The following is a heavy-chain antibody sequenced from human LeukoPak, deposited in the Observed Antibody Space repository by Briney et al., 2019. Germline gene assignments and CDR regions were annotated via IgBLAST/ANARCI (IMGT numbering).Heavy chain of an antibody. CDR3: AKDSGVDCSSTSRYTGRGVVDY. D-gene: IGHD2-2*02. CDR1: GFTFSSYG. Sequence: GGSLRLSCAASGFTFSSYGMHWVRQAPGKGLEWVAFIRYDGSNKYYADSVKGRFTISRDNSKNTLYLQMNSLRAEDTAVYYCAKDSGVDCSSTSRYTGRGVVDYWGQGTLVTVSS. V-gene: IGHV3-30*02. J-gene: IGHJ4*02. CDR2: IRYDGSNK.